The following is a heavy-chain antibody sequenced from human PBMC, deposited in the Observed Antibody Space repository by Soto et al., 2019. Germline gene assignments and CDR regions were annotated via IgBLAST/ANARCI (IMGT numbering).Heavy chain of an antibody. V-gene: IGHV3-23*01. CDR3: AKDIGVVVAATPIAEYFQH. D-gene: IGHD2-15*01. CDR2: ISGSGGST. CDR1: GFTFSSYA. Sequence: GGSLRLSCAASGFTFSSYAMSWVRQAPGKGLEWVSAISGSGGSTYYADSVKGRFTISRDNSKNTLYLQMNSLRAEDTAVYYCAKDIGVVVAATPIAEYFQHWGQGTLVTVSS. J-gene: IGHJ1*01.